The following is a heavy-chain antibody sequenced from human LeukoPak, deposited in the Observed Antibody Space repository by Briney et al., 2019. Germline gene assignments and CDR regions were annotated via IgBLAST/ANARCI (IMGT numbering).Heavy chain of an antibody. CDR1: GYTFTGYY. CDR3: ARSEYYYDSSGYLEYFQH. J-gene: IGHJ1*01. CDR2: INPSGGST. Sequence: GASVKVSCKASGYTFTGYYMHWVRQAPGQGLEWMGIINPSGGSTSYAQKFQGRVTMTRDTSTSTVYMELSSLRSEDTAVYYCARSEYYYDSSGYLEYFQHWGQGTLVTVSS. D-gene: IGHD3-22*01. V-gene: IGHV1-46*01.